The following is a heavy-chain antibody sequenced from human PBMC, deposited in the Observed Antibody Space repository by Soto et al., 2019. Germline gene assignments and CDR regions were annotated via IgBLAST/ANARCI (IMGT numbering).Heavy chain of an antibody. D-gene: IGHD1-26*01. CDR1: GGSISSYY. CDR2: IYYSGST. Sequence: QVQLQESGPGLVKPSETLSLTCTVSGGSISSYYWSWIRQPPGKGLEWIGYIYYSGSTNYNPSLKSRVTISVDTSKNQFSLKLSSVTAADTAVYYCARAGIVGATAPDAFDIWGQGTMVTVSS. V-gene: IGHV4-59*01. J-gene: IGHJ3*02. CDR3: ARAGIVGATAPDAFDI.